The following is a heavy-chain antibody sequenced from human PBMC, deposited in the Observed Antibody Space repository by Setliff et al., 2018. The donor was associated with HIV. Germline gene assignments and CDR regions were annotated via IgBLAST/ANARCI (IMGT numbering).Heavy chain of an antibody. CDR1: GFTFSSYN. CDR2: ISSSSSYI. Sequence: GGSLRLSCAASGFTFSSYNMNWVRQAPGKGLEWVSSISSSSSYIYYADSVKGRFTISRDNAKNSLYLQMNSLRAEDTAVYYCARLRRGPWHFDYWGQGALVTVSS. CDR3: ARLRRGPWHFDY. D-gene: IGHD3-16*01. V-gene: IGHV3-21*01. J-gene: IGHJ4*02.